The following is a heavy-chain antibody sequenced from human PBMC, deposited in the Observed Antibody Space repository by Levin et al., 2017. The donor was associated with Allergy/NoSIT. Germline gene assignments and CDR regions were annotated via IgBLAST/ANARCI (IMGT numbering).Heavy chain of an antibody. D-gene: IGHD2-15*01. V-gene: IGHV3-23*01. CDR1: GFTFSSYA. Sequence: GGSLRLSCAASGFTFSSYAMSWVRQAPGKGLEWVSAISGSGGSTYYADSVKGRFTISRDNSKNTLYLQMNSLRAEDTAVYYCAKGGYCSGGSGYSEFDYWGQGTLVTVSS. J-gene: IGHJ4*02. CDR2: ISGSGGST. CDR3: AKGGYCSGGSGYSEFDY.